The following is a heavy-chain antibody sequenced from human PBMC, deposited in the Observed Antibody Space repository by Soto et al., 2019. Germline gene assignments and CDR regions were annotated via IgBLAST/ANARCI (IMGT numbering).Heavy chain of an antibody. Sequence: QVQLLQSGAEVKKPGASVKVSCKTSGYTFTDYKLHWVRQAPGQGLEWMGWVDPNGGGTNSAQKFQGSVTMTRDTSITTAYLELSRLRTNDTATYFCATWVDYGDYEGFDFWGHGTLVTVSS. CDR1: GYTFTDYK. J-gene: IGHJ4*01. V-gene: IGHV1-2*04. CDR3: ATWVDYGDYEGFDF. CDR2: VDPNGGGT. D-gene: IGHD4-17*01.